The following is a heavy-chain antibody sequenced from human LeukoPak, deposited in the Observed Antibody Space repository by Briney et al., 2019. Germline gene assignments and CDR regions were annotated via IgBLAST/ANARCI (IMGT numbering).Heavy chain of an antibody. CDR1: GFTFSNYG. D-gene: IGHD5-18*01. CDR2: IRYDGTNK. V-gene: IGHV3-30*02. Sequence: PGGSLRLSCAASGFTFSNYGMHWVRQAPGKGLEWVAFIRYDGTNKYYADPVKGRFTISRDNSKNTLYLQMSSLRAEDTAVYYCAKDLRYGRDFDYRGQGTLVTVSS. J-gene: IGHJ4*02. CDR3: AKDLRYGRDFDY.